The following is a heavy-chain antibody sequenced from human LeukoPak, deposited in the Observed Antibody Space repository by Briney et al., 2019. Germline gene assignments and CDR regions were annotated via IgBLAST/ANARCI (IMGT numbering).Heavy chain of an antibody. Sequence: GGSLRLSCAASGFTFSGYAMSWVRQAPGKGLEWVSAISGSGGSTYYADSVKGRFTISRDNSKNTLYLQMNGLRAEDTAVYYCAKVRLRFFDYWGQGTLVTVSS. CDR1: GFTFSGYA. D-gene: IGHD5-12*01. CDR2: ISGSGGST. J-gene: IGHJ4*02. V-gene: IGHV3-23*01. CDR3: AKVRLRFFDY.